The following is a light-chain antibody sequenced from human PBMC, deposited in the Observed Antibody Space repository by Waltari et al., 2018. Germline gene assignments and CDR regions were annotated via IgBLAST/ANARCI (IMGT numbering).Light chain of an antibody. V-gene: IGKV1-39*01. CDR1: QTISVT. CDR3: QQTYVTPHT. CDR2: AAT. J-gene: IGKJ1*01. Sequence: DIQMTQSPSSLSASVGDRVSISCRASQTISVTLNWYQPKPGKAPKILIYAATNLQSGFPSRFSGSGSATAFAIRISSLQPAESATYYCQQTYVTPHTFGQWTNVDI.